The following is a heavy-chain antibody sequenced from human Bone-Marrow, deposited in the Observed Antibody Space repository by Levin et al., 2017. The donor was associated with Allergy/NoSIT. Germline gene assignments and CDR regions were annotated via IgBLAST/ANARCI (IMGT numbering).Heavy chain of an antibody. CDR2: IYHTGST. V-gene: IGHV4-30-4*01. CDR3: ARGDNWPDP. J-gene: IGHJ5*02. CDR1: GGSISGTDYY. Sequence: SQTLSLTCSVSGGSISGTDYYWPWVRQPPGKGLEWMGNIYHTGSTDYNQSLKSRITISVDTSKNQFSLRVNSVTAADTAVYFCARGDNWPDPWGQGTLVTVSS.